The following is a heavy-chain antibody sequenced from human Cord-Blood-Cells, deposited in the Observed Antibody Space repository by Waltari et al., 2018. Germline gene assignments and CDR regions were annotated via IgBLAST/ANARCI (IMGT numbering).Heavy chain of an antibody. V-gene: IGHV4-39*01. D-gene: IGHD6-13*01. CDR3: ARRGIAAAGTDY. CDR1: AGTISSSSYY. CDR2: IYYNGST. Sequence: QLQLQESGPGPVKPSETLSLTCTLAAGTISSSSYYWGWIRQPPDKGLEWIGSIYYNGSTYYNPCVERRGSLSVDAAKDQCFLKLSSVTVADTAVYYCARRGIAAAGTDYWSQGTLVTVSP. J-gene: IGHJ4*02.